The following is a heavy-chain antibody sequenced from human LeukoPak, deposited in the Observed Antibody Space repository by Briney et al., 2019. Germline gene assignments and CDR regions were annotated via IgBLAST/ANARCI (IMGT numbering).Heavy chain of an antibody. J-gene: IGHJ4*02. CDR1: GYTFTSYD. V-gene: IGHV1-18*01. D-gene: IGHD1-26*01. Sequence: ASVKVSCKASGYTFTSYDINWVRQATGQGLEWMGWISAYNGNTNYAQKLQGRVTMTTDTSTSTAYMELRSLRSDDTAVYYCARGISSGSYYDYWGQGTLVTVSS. CDR2: ISAYNGNT. CDR3: ARGISSGSYYDY.